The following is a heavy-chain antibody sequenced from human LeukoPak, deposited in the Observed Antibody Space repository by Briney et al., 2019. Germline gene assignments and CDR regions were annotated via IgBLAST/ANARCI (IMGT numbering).Heavy chain of an antibody. Sequence: GASVKVSCKASGGTFSSYAISWVRQAPGQGLEWMGGIIPIFGTANYAQKFQGRVTITADKSTSTAYMELSSLRSEDTAVYYCARDQIGYNWKGGYYFDYWGLGTLVTVSS. CDR1: GGTFSSYA. J-gene: IGHJ4*02. V-gene: IGHV1-69*06. CDR3: ARDQIGYNWKGGYYFDY. D-gene: IGHD1-1*01. CDR2: IIPIFGTA.